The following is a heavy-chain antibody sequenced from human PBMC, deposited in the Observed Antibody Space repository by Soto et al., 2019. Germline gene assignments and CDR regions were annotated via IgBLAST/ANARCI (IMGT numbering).Heavy chain of an antibody. J-gene: IGHJ4*02. CDR1: GGSISSGGYS. D-gene: IGHD3-10*01. Sequence: SETLSLTCAVSGGSISSGGYSWSWIRQPPGKGLEWIGYVFHSGSTYYSPSLQSRVTISIDGSKNQFYLELASVTAADTAVYYCARGSYGAGSGHWGQGILVTVSS. CDR3: ARGSYGAGSGH. CDR2: VFHSGST. V-gene: IGHV4-30-2*01.